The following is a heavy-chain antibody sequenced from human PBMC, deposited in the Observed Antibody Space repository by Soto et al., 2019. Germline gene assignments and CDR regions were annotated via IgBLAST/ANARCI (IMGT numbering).Heavy chain of an antibody. D-gene: IGHD3-10*01. CDR1: GGSISSYY. V-gene: IGHV4-59*08. J-gene: IGHJ4*02. Sequence: ASETLSLTCTVSGGSISSYYWSWLRQPPGKGLEWIGYIYYSGSTNYNPSLKSRVTISVDTSKNQFSLKLSSVTAADTAVYYCERHKIGYVSGSYYDYWGQGTPVTVSS. CDR2: IYYSGST. CDR3: ERHKIGYVSGSYYDY.